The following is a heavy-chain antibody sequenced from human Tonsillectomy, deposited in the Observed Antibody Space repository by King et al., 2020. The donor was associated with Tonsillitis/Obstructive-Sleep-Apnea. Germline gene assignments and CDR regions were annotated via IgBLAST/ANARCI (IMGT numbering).Heavy chain of an antibody. J-gene: IGHJ6*03. CDR1: GYSFTSYW. Sequence: QLVQSGAEVKKPGESLKISCKGSGYSFTSYWIGWVRQMPGKGLEWMGIIYPGDSDTRYSPSFQVQVTISADKSISTAYLQWSSLKASDTAMYYCASSARIADRPGVYYYYMDVWGKGTTVTVSS. V-gene: IGHV5-51*01. CDR2: IYPGDSDT. D-gene: IGHD6-6*01. CDR3: ASSARIADRPGVYYYYMDV.